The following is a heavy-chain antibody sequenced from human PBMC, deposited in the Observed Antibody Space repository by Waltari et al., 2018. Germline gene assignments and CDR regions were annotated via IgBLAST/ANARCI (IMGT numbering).Heavy chain of an antibody. V-gene: IGHV3-74*01. J-gene: IGHJ3*02. CDR2: INSDGSGT. CDR1: GFTFSRYW. Sequence: EVQLVESGGDLVQPGGSLRLSCAALGFTFSRYWTHWVRQPAGKGLVWVSRINSDGSGTSYADSVKGRFTISRDNAKNTLYLQMNSLRADDTAVYYCATGNAHAFDIWGQGTMVTVSS. CDR3: ATGNAHAFDI. D-gene: IGHD2-2*01.